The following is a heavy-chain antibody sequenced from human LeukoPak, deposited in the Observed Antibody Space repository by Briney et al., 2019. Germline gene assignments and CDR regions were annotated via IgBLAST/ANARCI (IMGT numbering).Heavy chain of an antibody. D-gene: IGHD3-22*01. CDR3: AKVLIYYDSSGYPPPFDY. J-gene: IGHJ4*02. CDR2: ISGSGGST. CDR1: GFTFSSYA. Sequence: GGSLRLSCAASGFTFSSYAMSWVRQAPGKGLEWVSAISGSGGSTYYADSVKGRFTISRDNSKNTLYLQMNSLRAEDTAVYYCAKVLIYYDSSGYPPPFDYWGQGTLVTVSS. V-gene: IGHV3-23*01.